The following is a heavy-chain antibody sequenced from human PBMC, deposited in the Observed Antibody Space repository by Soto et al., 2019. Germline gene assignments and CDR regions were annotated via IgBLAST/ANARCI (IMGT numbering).Heavy chain of an antibody. V-gene: IGHV3-15*01. CDR3: TTVREGPFEYYDFWSGLNFDY. J-gene: IGHJ4*02. D-gene: IGHD3-3*01. CDR2: IKSKTDGGTT. CDR1: GFTFSNAW. Sequence: GGSLRLSCAASGFTFSNAWMSWVRQAPGKGLEWVGRIKSKTDGGTTDYAAPVKGRFTISRDDSKNTLYLQMNSLKTEDTAVYYCTTVREGPFEYYDFWSGLNFDYWGQGTLVTVSS.